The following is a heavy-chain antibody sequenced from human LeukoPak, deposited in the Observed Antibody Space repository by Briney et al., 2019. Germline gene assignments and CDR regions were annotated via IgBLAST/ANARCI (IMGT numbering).Heavy chain of an antibody. D-gene: IGHD7-27*01. CDR2: TYYRSKWYS. CDR3: ARAGDHVRYGGVDI. CDR1: GDSVSSKSVV. Sequence: SQTLSLTCAISGDSVSSKSVVWNWIRQSPSRGLEWLGRTYYRSKWYSDYAVSVKSRITINPDTSKNQFSLQLNSVTPEDTAVYYCARAGDHVRYGGVDIWGLGTMVTVSS. J-gene: IGHJ3*02. V-gene: IGHV6-1*01.